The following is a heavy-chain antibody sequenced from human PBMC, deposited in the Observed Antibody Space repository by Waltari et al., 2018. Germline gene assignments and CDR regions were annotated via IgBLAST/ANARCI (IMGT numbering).Heavy chain of an antibody. CDR2: IYYSGST. J-gene: IGHJ4*02. D-gene: IGHD6-13*01. Sequence: QLQLQESGPGLVKPSETLSLTCTVSGGSISSSSYYWGWIRPPPGKGLEWIGSIYYSGSTYYNPALKSRVTISVDTAKNQFSLKLSSVTAADTAVYYCARGEAAAGTLDYWGQGTLVTVSS. CDR1: GGSISSSSYY. V-gene: IGHV4-39*07. CDR3: ARGEAAAGTLDY.